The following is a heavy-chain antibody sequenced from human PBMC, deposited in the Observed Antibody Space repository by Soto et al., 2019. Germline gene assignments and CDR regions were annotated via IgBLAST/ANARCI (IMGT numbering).Heavy chain of an antibody. J-gene: IGHJ4*02. D-gene: IGHD2-8*01. CDR2: ISDVGGYT. CDR3: AKERRGVVSRDFDS. Sequence: GSLLLACSASGSTLKNSAMHWVRQAPGKGLEWVSGISDVGGYTSYSDGVKGRFTVSRDTSKNTLSLLMNGLRVGDTAIYYCAKERRGVVSRDFDSWGQGTLVTVYS. CDR1: GSTLKNSA. V-gene: IGHV3-23*01.